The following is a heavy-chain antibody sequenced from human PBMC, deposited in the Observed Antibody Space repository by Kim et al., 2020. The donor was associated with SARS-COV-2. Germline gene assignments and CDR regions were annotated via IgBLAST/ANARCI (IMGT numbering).Heavy chain of an antibody. V-gene: IGHV3-33*01. CDR1: GFTFSGYG. CDR3: ARDPDSSTGVWYYYYGMDG. J-gene: IGHJ6*02. Sequence: GGSLRLSCAASGFTFSGYGMHWVRQAPGKGLEWVARIWYDGSNKYYADSVKGRYTISRDNSRNTLYLQMNSLRAEETAVYYCARDPDSSTGVWYYYYGMDGWGQGTTVTVSS. D-gene: IGHD3-22*01. CDR2: IWYDGSNK.